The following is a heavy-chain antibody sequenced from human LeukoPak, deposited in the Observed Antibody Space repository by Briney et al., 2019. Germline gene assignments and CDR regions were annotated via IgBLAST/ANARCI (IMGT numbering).Heavy chain of an antibody. D-gene: IGHD2-2*01. V-gene: IGHV4-30-4*01. CDR2: IYYSGST. J-gene: IGHJ3*01. CDR1: VGSISSGDYY. Sequence: SETLSLTCTVSVGSISSGDYYWSWIRQPPGKGLEWIGYIYYSGSTYYNPSLKSRVTISVDTSKNQFALKLSSVTAADTAVYYCAREGRVVPAARLWGQGTMVTDSS. CDR3: AREGRVVPAARL.